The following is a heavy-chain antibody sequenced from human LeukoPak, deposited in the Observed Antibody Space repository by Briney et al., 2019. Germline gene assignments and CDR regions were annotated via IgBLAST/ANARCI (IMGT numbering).Heavy chain of an antibody. V-gene: IGHV4-59*01. Sequence: PSETLSLTCTVSGGSISSYYWSWIRQPPGKGPEWIGYIYYSGSTNYNPSLKSRVTISVDTSKNQFSLKLSSVTAADTAVYYCARGGFNDYGDYLYYFDYWGQGTLVTVSS. CDR1: GGSISSYY. D-gene: IGHD4-17*01. CDR2: IYYSGST. J-gene: IGHJ4*02. CDR3: ARGGFNDYGDYLYYFDY.